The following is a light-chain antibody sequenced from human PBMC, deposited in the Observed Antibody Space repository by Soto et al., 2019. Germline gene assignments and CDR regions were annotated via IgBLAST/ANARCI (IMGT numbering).Light chain of an antibody. V-gene: IGKV3-15*01. CDR3: LQYNDWPRT. J-gene: IGKJ1*01. Sequence: EIVMTQSPATLSVSPGERATLSCRASQSVSTNLAWYQQKPGQALRLLISGASTRATGIPARFSGSGSGTEFTLSISSLQFVDFAVYYCLQYNDWPRTFGQGTKVEGK. CDR1: QSVSTN. CDR2: GAS.